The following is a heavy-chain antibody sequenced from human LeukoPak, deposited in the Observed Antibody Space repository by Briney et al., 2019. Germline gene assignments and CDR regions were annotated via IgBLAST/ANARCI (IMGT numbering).Heavy chain of an antibody. Sequence: KPSETLSLTCTVSGGSISSSSYYWGWIRQPPGKGLEWIGSIYYSGSTYYNPSLKSRVTISVDTSKNQFSLKLSSVTAADTAVYYCASSLRKRSGYFGRYFDLWGRGTLVTVSS. CDR1: GGSISSSSYY. V-gene: IGHV4-39*01. CDR3: ASSLRKRSGYFGRYFDL. D-gene: IGHD3-22*01. J-gene: IGHJ2*01. CDR2: IYYSGST.